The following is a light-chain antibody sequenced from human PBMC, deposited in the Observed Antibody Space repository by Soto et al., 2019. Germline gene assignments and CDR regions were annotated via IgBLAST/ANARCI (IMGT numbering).Light chain of an antibody. CDR3: AAWDDSLNGWV. V-gene: IGLV1-44*01. CDR1: SSNIGRSY. CDR2: TNN. J-gene: IGLJ3*02. Sequence: QSVLTQPPSASGTPGQRVTISCSGSSSNIGRSYVYWYQQLPGTAPKLLIDTNNQRPSGVPDRFSGSKSGTSASLAISGLQSEDEADYHCAAWDDSLNGWVFGGGTKVTVL.